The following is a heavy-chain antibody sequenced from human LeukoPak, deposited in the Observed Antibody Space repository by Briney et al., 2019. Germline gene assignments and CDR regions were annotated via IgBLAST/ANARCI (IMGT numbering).Heavy chain of an antibody. V-gene: IGHV4-59*01. D-gene: IGHD6-19*01. CDR3: ARGGAVAAHDDAFDI. CDR2: IYYSGST. CDR1: GGSISSYY. J-gene: IGHJ3*02. Sequence: PSETLSLTCTVSGGSISSYYWSWIRQPPGKGLEWIGYIYYSGSTNYNPSLKSRVTISVDTSKNQFSLKLSSVTAADTAVYYCARGGAVAAHDDAFDIWGQGTMVTVSS.